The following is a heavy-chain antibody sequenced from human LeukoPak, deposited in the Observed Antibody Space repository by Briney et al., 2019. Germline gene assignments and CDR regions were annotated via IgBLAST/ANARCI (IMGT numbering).Heavy chain of an antibody. Sequence: AGGSLRFYCTTSGFIVTNYWMHWVRQAPGQGLVWVSRINSDGSNTDYAGSVKVRFTITRDNARNTLYLQMNSLRAEDTAVYYCAGGLSDYYYTVGYWGQGTLVIVSS. CDR1: GFIVTNYW. CDR2: INSDGSNT. D-gene: IGHD3-22*01. V-gene: IGHV3-74*01. J-gene: IGHJ4*02. CDR3: AGGLSDYYYTVGY.